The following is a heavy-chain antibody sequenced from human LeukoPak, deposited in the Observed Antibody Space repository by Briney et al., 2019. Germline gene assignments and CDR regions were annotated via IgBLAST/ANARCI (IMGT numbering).Heavy chain of an antibody. V-gene: IGHV3-47*02. CDR2: IGTGGDT. D-gene: IGHD1-26*01. J-gene: IGHJ4*02. CDR1: GFTFSDYY. Sequence: GGSLRLSCAASGFTFSDYYMSWIRRAPGKGPEWVSAIGTGGDTYYADSVMGRFTISRDNAKKSLYLQMNSLIAEDMAVYYCARDRRELLRSGYWGQGTLVTVSS. CDR3: ARDRRELLRSGY.